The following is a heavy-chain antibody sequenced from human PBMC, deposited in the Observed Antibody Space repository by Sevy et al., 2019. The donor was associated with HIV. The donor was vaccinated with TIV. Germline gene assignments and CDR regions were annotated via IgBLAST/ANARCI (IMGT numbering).Heavy chain of an antibody. V-gene: IGHV3-21*01. CDR3: ARGGYCSSTSCVDYYYYYYGMDV. Sequence: GGSLRLSCAASGFTFSSYSMNWVRQAPGKELEWVSSISSSSSYIYYADSVKGRFTISRDNAKNSLYLQMNSLRAEDTAVYYCARGGYCSSTSCVDYYYYYYGMDVWGQGTTVTVSS. CDR2: ISSSSSYI. D-gene: IGHD2-2*01. CDR1: GFTFSSYS. J-gene: IGHJ6*02.